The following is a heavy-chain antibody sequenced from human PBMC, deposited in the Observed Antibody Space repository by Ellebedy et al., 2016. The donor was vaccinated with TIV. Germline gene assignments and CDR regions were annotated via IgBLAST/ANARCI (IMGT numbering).Heavy chain of an antibody. J-gene: IGHJ3*02. Sequence: GESLKISCAASGFTFSSYSMNRVRQAPGKGLEWISYIVGVGSTTYYADSVKGRFTISRDNAKDSVFLQMDSLRDEDTAVYYCARRGNYLGDAFDIWGQGAMVFVSS. CDR3: ARRGNYLGDAFDI. V-gene: IGHV3-48*02. CDR1: GFTFSSYS. D-gene: IGHD1-26*01. CDR2: IVGVGSTT.